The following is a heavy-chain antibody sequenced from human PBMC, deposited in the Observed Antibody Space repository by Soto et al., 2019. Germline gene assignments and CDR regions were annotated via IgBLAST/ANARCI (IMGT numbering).Heavy chain of an antibody. CDR1: VGTFSSYA. CDR2: IIPIFGTA. CDR3: EKDQVAATEIYYYYYGIDV. D-gene: IGHD2-15*01. J-gene: IGHJ6*02. Sequence: QVQLVQSGAEVKKPGSSVKVSCKASVGTFSSYAISWVRQAPGQGREWMGGIIPIFGTANYAQRFQGRVTITADESTSTAYMELSSLRSEDTAVYYYEKDQVAATEIYYYYYGIDVWGQGTTVTVSS. V-gene: IGHV1-69*01.